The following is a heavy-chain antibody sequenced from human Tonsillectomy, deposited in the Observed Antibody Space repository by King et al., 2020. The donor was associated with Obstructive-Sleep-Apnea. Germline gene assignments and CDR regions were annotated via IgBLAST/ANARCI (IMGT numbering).Heavy chain of an antibody. CDR1: GFTFSSYG. CDR2: IRYDGSNK. Sequence: VQLVESGGGVVQPGGSLRLSCAASGFTFSSYGMHWVRQAPGKGLEWVAFIRYDGSNKYYADSVKGRFTISRDNSKNTLYLQMNSLRAEDTAVYYCAKDSQDYGGNLEPNFDYWGQGTLVTVSS. V-gene: IGHV3-30*02. D-gene: IGHD4-23*01. J-gene: IGHJ4*02. CDR3: AKDSQDYGGNLEPNFDY.